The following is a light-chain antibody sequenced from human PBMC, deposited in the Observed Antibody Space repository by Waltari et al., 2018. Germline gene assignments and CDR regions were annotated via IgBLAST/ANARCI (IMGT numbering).Light chain of an antibody. CDR1: QSISSY. CDR2: AAS. V-gene: IGKV1-39*01. J-gene: IGKJ1*01. Sequence: DIQMTQSPSSLSASVGERVTITGRASQSISSYLNWYQQKPGKAPKLLIYAASSLQSGVPSRFSGSGSGTDFTLTISSLQPEDFATYYCQQSYSTPQTFGQGTKVEIK. CDR3: QQSYSTPQT.